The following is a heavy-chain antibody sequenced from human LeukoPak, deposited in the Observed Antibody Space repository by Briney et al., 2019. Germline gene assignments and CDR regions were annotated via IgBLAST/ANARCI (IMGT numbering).Heavy chain of an antibody. J-gene: IGHJ6*02. D-gene: IGHD3-10*01. CDR3: ARDPAIGSGSYYNPDDYYYYYGMDV. Sequence: GGSLRLSCAASGFTFSSYSMNWVRQAPGKRLEWVSSISSSSSYIYYADSVKGRFTISRGNAKNSLYLQMNSLRAEDTAVYYCARDPAIGSGSYYNPDDYYYYYGMDVWGQGTTVTVSS. CDR1: GFTFSSYS. CDR2: ISSSSSYI. V-gene: IGHV3-21*01.